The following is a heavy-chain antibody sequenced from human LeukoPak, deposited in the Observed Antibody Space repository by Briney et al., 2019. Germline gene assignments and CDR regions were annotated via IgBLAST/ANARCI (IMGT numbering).Heavy chain of an antibody. CDR1: GFTFSSYS. CDR3: AENYYDSSGYYYFWAFDI. CDR2: ISSSSSYK. V-gene: IGHV3-21*04. D-gene: IGHD3-22*01. Sequence: PGGSLRLSCAASGFTFSSYSMNWVRQAPGKGLEWVSSISSSSSYKYYADSVKGRFTISRDNAKNSLYLQMNSLRAEDTAVYYCAENYYDSSGYYYFWAFDIWDQGTMVTVSS. J-gene: IGHJ3*02.